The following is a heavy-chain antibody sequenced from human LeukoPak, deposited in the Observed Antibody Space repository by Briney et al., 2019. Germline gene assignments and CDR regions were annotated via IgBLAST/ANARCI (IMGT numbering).Heavy chain of an antibody. Sequence: GASVKVSCKASGYTFTGYYMHWVRQAPGQGLEWMGWINPNSGGTNYAQKFQGRVTMTRDTSISTAYREPSRLRSDDTAVYYCARIRFLEWLLYYDYWGQGTLVTVSS. J-gene: IGHJ4*02. D-gene: IGHD3-3*01. CDR1: GYTFTGYY. CDR2: INPNSGGT. CDR3: ARIRFLEWLLYYDY. V-gene: IGHV1-2*02.